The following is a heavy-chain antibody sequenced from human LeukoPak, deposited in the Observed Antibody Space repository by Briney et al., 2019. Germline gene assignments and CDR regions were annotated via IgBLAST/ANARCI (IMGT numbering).Heavy chain of an antibody. V-gene: IGHV3-30*02. CDR2: IRYDGSNK. CDR1: GFTFSSYG. Sequence: GGSLRLSCAASGFTFSSYGMHWVRQAPGKGLEWVAFIRYDGSNKYYADSVKGRFTISRDNSKNTLYLQMNSLRAEDTAVYYCARSFLYGSGSYDYWGQGTLVTVSS. J-gene: IGHJ4*02. D-gene: IGHD3-10*01. CDR3: ARSFLYGSGSYDY.